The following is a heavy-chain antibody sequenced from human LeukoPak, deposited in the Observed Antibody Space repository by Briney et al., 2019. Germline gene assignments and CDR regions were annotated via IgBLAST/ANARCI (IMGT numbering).Heavy chain of an antibody. CDR2: IKQDGSET. CDR1: GFTFSAYW. V-gene: IGHV3-7*03. Sequence: GGSLRLSCVASGFTFSAYWMSWVRQAPGKGLEYMASIKQDGSETYYVASVKGRFTISRDNAKDSLDLQMNNLRAEDTAVYYCAALIIGRPFDYWGQGTLVIVSS. D-gene: IGHD1-26*01. J-gene: IGHJ4*02. CDR3: AALIIGRPFDY.